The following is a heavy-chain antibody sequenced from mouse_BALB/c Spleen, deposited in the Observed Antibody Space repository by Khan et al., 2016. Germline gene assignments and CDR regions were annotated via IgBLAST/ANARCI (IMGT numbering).Heavy chain of an antibody. CDR1: GYSFTDYN. J-gene: IGHJ3*01. V-gene: IGHV1S135*01. Sequence: EVQLQESGPELVKPGASVKVSCKASGYSFTDYNMYWVKQSHGKSLEWIGDIDPYNGVINYNQKFKGKSTLTVDKSSSTAFMHLNSLTSEDSAVYSCARYDYDVVWFAYWGQGTLVTVSA. CDR2: IDPYNGVI. CDR3: ARYDYDVVWFAY. D-gene: IGHD2-4*01.